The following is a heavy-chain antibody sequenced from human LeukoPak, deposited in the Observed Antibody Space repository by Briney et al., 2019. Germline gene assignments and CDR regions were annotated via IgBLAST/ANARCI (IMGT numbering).Heavy chain of an antibody. CDR3: ARDHESDTVARGDITYFDY. CDR1: GFTFSSYW. Sequence: GGSLRLSCAASGFTFSSYWMSWVRQAPGKGLEWVANIKQDGSEKYYVDSVKGRFTISRDNAKNSLYLQMNSLRAEDTAVYYCARDHESDTVARGDITYFDYWGQGTLVTVSS. J-gene: IGHJ4*02. D-gene: IGHD3-10*01. CDR2: IKQDGSEK. V-gene: IGHV3-7*01.